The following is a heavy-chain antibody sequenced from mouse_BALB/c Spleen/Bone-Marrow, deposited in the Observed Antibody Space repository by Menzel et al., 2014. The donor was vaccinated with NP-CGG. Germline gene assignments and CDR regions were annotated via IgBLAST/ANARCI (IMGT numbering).Heavy chain of an antibody. D-gene: IGHD2-1*01. CDR1: GYTFTDYV. CDR3: GRLDGNYRYAMDY. Sequence: QVQLKQSGPELVKPGASVKMSCKASGYTFTDYVITWVKQRTGQGLEWIGEIYPGSGSTYYNEKFKGKATLTADKSSNTAYRQLGSLTSEDSAVYFCGRLDGNYRYAMDYWGQGTSVTVSS. J-gene: IGHJ4*01. CDR2: IYPGSGST. V-gene: IGHV1-77*01.